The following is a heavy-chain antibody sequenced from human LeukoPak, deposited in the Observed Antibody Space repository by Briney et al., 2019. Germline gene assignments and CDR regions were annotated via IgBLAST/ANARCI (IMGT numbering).Heavy chain of an antibody. CDR1: GGSISGYY. CDR3: ARFTYTTRPPDV. Sequence: SETLSLTCSVSGGSISGYYWTWIRQPPGQTLEWIGYIYSSGSTNYNPSLQSRVTMSVDTSVNQLSLRLSSVTAADTAVYFCARFTYTTRPPDVWGKGTTVTVSP. CDR2: IYSSGST. D-gene: IGHD3-16*01. V-gene: IGHV4-4*09. J-gene: IGHJ6*04.